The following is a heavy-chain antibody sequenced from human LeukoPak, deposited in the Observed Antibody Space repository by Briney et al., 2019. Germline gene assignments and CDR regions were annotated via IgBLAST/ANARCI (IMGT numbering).Heavy chain of an antibody. CDR2: ISGDGSST. J-gene: IGHJ5*02. V-gene: IGHV3-74*01. CDR1: GFTFSNYA. CDR3: ARPSVGFDP. Sequence: PGGSLRLSCAASGFTFSNYAMTWVRQAPGKGLVWVSRISGDGSSTSYADSVKGRFTISRDNAKNTLYLQMNSLRAEDTAVYYCARPSVGFDPWGQGTLVTVSS.